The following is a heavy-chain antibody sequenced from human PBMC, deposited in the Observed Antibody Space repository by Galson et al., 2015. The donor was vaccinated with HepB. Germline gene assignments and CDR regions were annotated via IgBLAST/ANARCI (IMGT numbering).Heavy chain of an antibody. V-gene: IGHV4-59*01. CDR3: ARGFSSGYYALVDY. J-gene: IGHJ4*02. D-gene: IGHD3-22*01. Sequence: ETLSLTCTVSGGSISSYYWSWIRQPPGKGLEWIGYIYYSGSTNYNPSLKSRVTISVDTSKNQFSLKLSSVTAADTAVYYCARGFSSGYYALVDYWGQGTLVTVSS. CDR2: IYYSGST. CDR1: GGSISSYY.